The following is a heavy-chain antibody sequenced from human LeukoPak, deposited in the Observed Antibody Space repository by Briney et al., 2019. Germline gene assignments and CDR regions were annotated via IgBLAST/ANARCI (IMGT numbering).Heavy chain of an antibody. CDR3: TKNQILDDTGSWYAY. CDR1: GFTFRTYA. CDR2: ISDGGGRT. Sequence: GGSLRLSCGASGFTFRTYAMSWVRQAPGKGLEWVSGISDGGGRTFYAESVKGRFTVSRDNSKNTLYLRMNSLRAEDTAIYYCTKNQILDDTGSWYAYWGQGTLVTVSS. D-gene: IGHD6-13*01. V-gene: IGHV3-23*01. J-gene: IGHJ4*02.